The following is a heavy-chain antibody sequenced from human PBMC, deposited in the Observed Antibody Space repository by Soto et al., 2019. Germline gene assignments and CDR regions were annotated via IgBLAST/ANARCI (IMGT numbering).Heavy chain of an antibody. V-gene: IGHV3-33*01. Sequence: PGGSLRLSCAASGFTFSSYGRHWVRQAPGNVLEWVAVIWSDGSNKYYADSGKGRFTISRDKSKNTLYLQMNSLRAEDKAVYYCARERGGGDYGDSQYYYYGMDVWGQGTTVTVSS. CDR3: ARERGGGDYGDSQYYYYGMDV. CDR2: IWSDGSNK. D-gene: IGHD4-17*01. CDR1: GFTFSSYG. J-gene: IGHJ6*02.